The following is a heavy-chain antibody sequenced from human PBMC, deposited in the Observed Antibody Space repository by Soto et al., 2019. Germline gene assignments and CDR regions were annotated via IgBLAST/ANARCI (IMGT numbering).Heavy chain of an antibody. Sequence: SETLSLTCAVSGGSISSNDYYWGWIRQPPGKGLEWIGNIFYSGRTYYNPSLKSRVTMSVNTSKNQFSLRLSSVTAADTAVYYWPRLTALHGPGIWGQGMMVTVSS. CDR2: IFYSGRT. J-gene: IGHJ4*02. V-gene: IGHV4-39*01. CDR1: GGSISSNDYY. CDR3: PRLTALHGPGI. D-gene: IGHD3-10*01.